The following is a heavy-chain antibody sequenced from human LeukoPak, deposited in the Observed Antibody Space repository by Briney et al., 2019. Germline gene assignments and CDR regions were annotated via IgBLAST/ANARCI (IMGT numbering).Heavy chain of an antibody. CDR1: GFPFISYS. CDR3: ARTNYETTRGMDV. V-gene: IGHV3-21*01. D-gene: IGHD3-22*01. CDR2: ISGDTSYI. Sequence: PGGSLRLSCAASGFPFISYSMNWVGQAPGRGVEWVSSISGDTSYIYYADSVKGRFTISRNNAKNSLYLQMNSLRAEDTAVYYCARTNYETTRGMDVWGQGTTVTVSS. J-gene: IGHJ6*02.